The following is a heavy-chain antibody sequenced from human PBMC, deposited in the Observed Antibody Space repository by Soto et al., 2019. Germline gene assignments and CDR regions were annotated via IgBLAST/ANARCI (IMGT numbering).Heavy chain of an antibody. V-gene: IGHV4-39*01. Sequence: QLQLQESGPGLVKPSETLSLTCTVSGGSISSSSYYWGWICQPPGKGLEWIGSIYYSGSTYYNPSLKSRVTISVDTSKNQFSLKLSSVTAADTAVYYCARHYGDFDYWGQGTLVTVSS. CDR2: IYYSGST. D-gene: IGHD4-17*01. CDR3: ARHYGDFDY. CDR1: GGSISSSSYY. J-gene: IGHJ4*02.